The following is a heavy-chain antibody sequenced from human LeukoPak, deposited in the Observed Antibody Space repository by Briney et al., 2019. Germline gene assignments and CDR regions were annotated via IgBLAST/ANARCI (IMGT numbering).Heavy chain of an antibody. CDR1: GFSFSSYT. CDR3: AQGRLGYSYGAFDH. V-gene: IGHV3-48*01. J-gene: IGHJ4*02. CDR2: ISSSSSIM. D-gene: IGHD5-18*01. Sequence: PGGSLRLSCAASGFSFSSYTMNWVRQAPGKGLEWVSYISSSSSIMYHADSVKGRFTISRDNAKNSLYLQMHSLRVEDTAVYYCAQGRLGYSYGAFDHWGQGTLVTVSS.